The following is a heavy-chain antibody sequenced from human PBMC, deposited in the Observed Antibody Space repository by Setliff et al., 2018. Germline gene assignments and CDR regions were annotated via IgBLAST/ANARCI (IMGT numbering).Heavy chain of an antibody. V-gene: IGHV1-69*11. CDR1: GGAFSSYA. Sequence: SVKVSCKTSGGAFSSYALSWVRQAPGQGLEWMGRIIPVIDTTNYAETFQGRVTITADESTRTVYMELSSLRSEDTAIYYCARGRDGYTSNAFEFWGQGTMVTVSS. CDR3: ARGRDGYTSNAFEF. J-gene: IGHJ3*01. CDR2: IIPVIDTT. D-gene: IGHD5-12*01.